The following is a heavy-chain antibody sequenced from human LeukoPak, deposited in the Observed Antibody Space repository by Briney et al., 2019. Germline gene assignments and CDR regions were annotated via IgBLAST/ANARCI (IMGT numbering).Heavy chain of an antibody. CDR1: GYTFTNYY. CDR3: ATGGCVSGSVYAGLCDC. J-gene: IGHJ4*02. V-gene: IGHV1-46*01. D-gene: IGHD3-10*01. CDR2: INPSGGST. Sequence: GASVKVSCKASGYTFTNYYINWVRQAPGQGLEWMEIINPSGGSTGYAQKFQGRVTMTRDTSTSTVYMELRSLRSEDTAVYYCATGGCVSGSVYAGLCDCWVQGTLVTVSS.